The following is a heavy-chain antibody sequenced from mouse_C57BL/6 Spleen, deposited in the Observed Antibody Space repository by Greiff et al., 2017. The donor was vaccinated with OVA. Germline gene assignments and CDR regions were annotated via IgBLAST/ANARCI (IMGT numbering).Heavy chain of an antibody. Sequence: LQESGAELVKPGASVKISCKASGYAFSSYWMNWVKQRPGKGLEWIGQIYPGDGDTNYNGKFKGKATLTADKSSSTAYMQLSSLTSEDSAVYFCASESTVVAPYFDYWGQGTTLTVSS. J-gene: IGHJ2*01. CDR2: IYPGDGDT. CDR1: GYAFSSYW. D-gene: IGHD1-1*01. V-gene: IGHV1-80*01. CDR3: ASESTVVAPYFDY.